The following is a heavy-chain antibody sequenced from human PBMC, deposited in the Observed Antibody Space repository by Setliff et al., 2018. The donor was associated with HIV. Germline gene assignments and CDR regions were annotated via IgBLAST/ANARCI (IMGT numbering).Heavy chain of an antibody. Sequence: PSETLSLTCSVSTDSFSNFHWSWMRQPAGKGLEWIGRIFGSGTTHYNPSLKSRVTMSIDTSKNQLSLSLTSVTAADTAVYYCARVRLTMIMMVDYFDQWGQGTLVTVSS. CDR2: IFGSGTT. J-gene: IGHJ4*02. D-gene: IGHD3-22*01. CDR1: TDSFSNFH. CDR3: ARVRLTMIMMVDYFDQ. V-gene: IGHV4-4*07.